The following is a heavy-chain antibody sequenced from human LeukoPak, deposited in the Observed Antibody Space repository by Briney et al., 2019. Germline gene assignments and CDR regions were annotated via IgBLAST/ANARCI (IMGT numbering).Heavy chain of an antibody. V-gene: IGHV1-69*05. CDR3: ASSRYGGKGHDAFDI. CDR1: GGTFSSYA. J-gene: IGHJ3*02. CDR2: IIPIFGTA. Sequence: GSSVKVSCKASGGTFSSYAISWVRQAPGQGLEWMVGIIPIFGTANYAQKFQGRVTITTDESTSTAYMELSSLRSEDTAVYYCASSRYGGKGHDAFDIWGHGTMVTVSS. D-gene: IGHD4-23*01.